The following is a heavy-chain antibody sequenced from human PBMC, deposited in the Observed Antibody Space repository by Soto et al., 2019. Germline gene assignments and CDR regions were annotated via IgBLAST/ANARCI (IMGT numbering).Heavy chain of an antibody. Sequence: PSETQSLTCTVAGGSISSDDYYWSWIRQHPGKGLEWIGYIHYSGSTYYNPSLKSRVTISLDTSKSQFSLKLTSVTAADTAVYYCARDRRAPQVGYYYGMDVWGQGTTVTVSS. CDR2: IHYSGST. J-gene: IGHJ6*02. CDR3: ARDRRAPQVGYYYGMDV. CDR1: GGSISSDDYY. V-gene: IGHV4-31*03.